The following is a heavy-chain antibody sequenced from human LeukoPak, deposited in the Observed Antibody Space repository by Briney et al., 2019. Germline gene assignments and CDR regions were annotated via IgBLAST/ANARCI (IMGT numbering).Heavy chain of an antibody. J-gene: IGHJ4*02. CDR2: IYTSVST. Sequence: SETLSLTCTVSGGSISSYYWAWVRQPAGKGLEWIECIYTSVSTNYSPSLKSRVTMSVDTSKNEFSLEHNSVTAAETAVYYCARESSVAGTARYLDSWGQGTLVTVSS. CDR1: GGSISSYY. CDR3: ARESSVAGTARYLDS. D-gene: IGHD6-13*01. V-gene: IGHV4-4*07.